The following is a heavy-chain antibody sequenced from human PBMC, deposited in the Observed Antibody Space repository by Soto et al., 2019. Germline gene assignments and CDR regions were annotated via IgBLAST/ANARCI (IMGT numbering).Heavy chain of an antibody. CDR2: INWNSLSI. J-gene: IGHJ2*01. CDR3: AKDRRAMNWYFVL. CDR1: GFTFDDYA. Sequence: EVQLVESGGGLGQPGRSLRLSCVASGFTFDDYAMHWVRQAPGRGLEWVAGINWNSLSIDYADSVKGRFTISRDNAKKSIFLQRNNLTTEDTALYYCAKDRRAMNWYFVLGGRGTRVTVSS. V-gene: IGHV3-9*01.